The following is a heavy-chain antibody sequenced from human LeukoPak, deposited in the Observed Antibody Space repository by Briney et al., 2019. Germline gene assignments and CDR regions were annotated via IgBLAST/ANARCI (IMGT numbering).Heavy chain of an antibody. D-gene: IGHD1-26*01. Sequence: ASVNVSCKASGYTFTIYGINWVRRAPGQGLEWMGWLSDYNGNTKYAQKLQGRVTVNTDTSTTTAYMAMRSLRSDHTGVYYCARDKYTGVGATKWDYSHYGMDVWGQGTTVTVSS. V-gene: IGHV1-18*01. CDR2: LSDYNGNT. J-gene: IGHJ6*02. CDR1: GYTFTIYG. CDR3: ARDKYTGVGATKWDYSHYGMDV.